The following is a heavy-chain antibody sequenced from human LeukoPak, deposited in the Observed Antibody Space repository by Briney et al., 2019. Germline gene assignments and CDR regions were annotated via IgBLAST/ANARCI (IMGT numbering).Heavy chain of an antibody. CDR1: GFTFSSYS. V-gene: IGHV3-21*01. J-gene: IGHJ4*02. CDR2: ISSSSYI. CDR3: AHATLSSGYTFDY. Sequence: NPGGSLRLSCAASGFTFSSYSMNWVRQAPGKGLEWVSSISSSSYIYYADSVKGRFTISRDNAKNSLYLQMNSLRAEDTAVYYCAHATLSSGYTFDYWGQGTLVTVSS. D-gene: IGHD3-22*01.